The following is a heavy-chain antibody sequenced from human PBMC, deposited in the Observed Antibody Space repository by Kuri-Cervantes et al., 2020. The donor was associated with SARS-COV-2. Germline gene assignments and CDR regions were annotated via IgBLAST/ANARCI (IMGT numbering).Heavy chain of an antibody. V-gene: IGHV3-20*04. J-gene: IGHJ4*02. Sequence: LSLTCAASGFTFDDYGMSWVRQAPGKGLEWVSGINWNGGSTGYADSVKGRFIISRDNVGKSLYLEMNSLRAEDTAVYYCARASSSWYKDYFDFWGQGALVTVSS. D-gene: IGHD6-13*01. CDR1: GFTFDDYG. CDR2: INWNGGST. CDR3: ARASSSWYKDYFDF.